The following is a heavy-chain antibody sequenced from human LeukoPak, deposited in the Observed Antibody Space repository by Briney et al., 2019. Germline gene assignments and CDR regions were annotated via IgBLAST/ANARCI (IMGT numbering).Heavy chain of an antibody. CDR1: GFTFSSYW. V-gene: IGHV3-7*01. D-gene: IGHD5-24*01. J-gene: IGHJ4*02. Sequence: GGSLRLSCAASGFTFSSYWMGWVRQAPGKGLEWVANIKQDASEKYFVNSVRGRFTVSRDNAKNSLYLQMSSLRAEDTAVYYCVRGRGATITLDFWGQGALVTVSS. CDR2: IKQDASEK. CDR3: VRGRGATITLDF.